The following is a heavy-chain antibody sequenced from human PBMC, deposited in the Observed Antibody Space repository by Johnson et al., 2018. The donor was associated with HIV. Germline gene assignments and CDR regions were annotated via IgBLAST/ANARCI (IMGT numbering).Heavy chain of an antibody. J-gene: IGHJ3*02. V-gene: IGHV3-72*01. D-gene: IGHD3-10*02. Sequence: VHLVESGGGLVQPGGSLRLSCVASGFTFSDHQMDWVRQAPGKGLEWVGRIRNRVRSYSTDYAASVKGRFTISRDDSKNSVYLQMNSLKTEDTAMYYCNRGICLGDPPNGYDIWGQGTMVTVSS. CDR3: NRGICLGDPPNGYDI. CDR1: GFTFSDHQ. CDR2: IRNRVRSYST.